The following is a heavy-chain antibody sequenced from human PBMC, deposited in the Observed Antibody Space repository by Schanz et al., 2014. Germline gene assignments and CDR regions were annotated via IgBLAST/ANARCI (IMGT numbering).Heavy chain of an antibody. V-gene: IGHV3-53*01. D-gene: IGHD5-12*01. CDR3: ARDGGRDGYNLAFDV. J-gene: IGHJ3*01. CDR2: MYINSGST. CDR1: GFTVNTNY. Sequence: EVQLVESGGGLIQPGGSLRLSCAVSGFTVNTNYMSWVRQAPGKGLEWISSMYINSGSTQYADSVKGRFIISRDSSKNPLFLQMNSLRAEDTAVYFCARDGGRDGYNLAFDVWGQGTLVIVSS.